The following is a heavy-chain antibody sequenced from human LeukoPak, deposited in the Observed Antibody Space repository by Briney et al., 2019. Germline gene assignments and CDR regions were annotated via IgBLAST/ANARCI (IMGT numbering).Heavy chain of an antibody. V-gene: IGHV3-21*01. CDR1: GFTFSSDS. Sequence: GGSLRLSCAASGFTFSSDSMNWVRQAPGKGLEWVSSISSSSSYIYYADSVKGRFTISRDNAKNSLYLQMNSLRAEDTAVYYCARHYICADCIGGPRYYYYYYGMDVWGQGTTVTVSS. D-gene: IGHD2-15*01. J-gene: IGHJ6*02. CDR2: ISSSSSYI. CDR3: ARHYICADCIGGPRYYYYYYGMDV.